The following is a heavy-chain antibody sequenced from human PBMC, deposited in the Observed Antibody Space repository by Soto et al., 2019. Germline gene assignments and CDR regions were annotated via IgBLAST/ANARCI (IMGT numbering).Heavy chain of an antibody. D-gene: IGHD2-15*01. CDR3: ARGVGAADDAFDI. J-gene: IGHJ3*02. V-gene: IGHV3-64*02. Sequence: GSLRLSCAASGFTFSSYAMHWVRQAPGKGLEYVSAISSNGGSTYYADSVKGRFTISRDNSKNTLYLQMGSLRAEDMAVYYCARGVGAADDAFDIWGQGTMVTVSS. CDR1: GFTFSSYA. CDR2: ISSNGGST.